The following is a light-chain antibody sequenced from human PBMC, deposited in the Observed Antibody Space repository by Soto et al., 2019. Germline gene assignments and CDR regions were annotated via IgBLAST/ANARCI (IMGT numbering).Light chain of an antibody. J-gene: IGKJ1*01. CDR3: QQYGGSPRT. Sequence: EIVLTQPPDTLSLSPGERATLSCRASHTVTSNYLAWYQQKPGQAPRPLIYLASSRATDIPDRFSGSGSGTDFTLTISRLETEDFAVYYCQQYGGSPRTFGQGTKVEIK. V-gene: IGKV3-20*01. CDR2: LAS. CDR1: HTVTSNY.